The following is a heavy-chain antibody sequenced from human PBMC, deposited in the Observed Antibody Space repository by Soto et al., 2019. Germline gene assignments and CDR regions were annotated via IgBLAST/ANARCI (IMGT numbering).Heavy chain of an antibody. J-gene: IGHJ4*02. Sequence: ASVKVSCKASGGTFSSYAISWVRQAPGQGLEWMGGIIPIFGTANYAQKFQGRVTITADESTSTAYMELSSLRSEDTAVYYCARETISTWSMTYYFDYWGQGTLVTVSS. CDR3: ARETISTWSMTYYFDY. V-gene: IGHV1-69*13. CDR2: IIPIFGTA. CDR1: GGTFSSYA. D-gene: IGHD1-7*01.